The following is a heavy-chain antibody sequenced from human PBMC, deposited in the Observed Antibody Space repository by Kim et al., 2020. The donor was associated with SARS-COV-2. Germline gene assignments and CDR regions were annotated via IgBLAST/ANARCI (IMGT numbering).Heavy chain of an antibody. V-gene: IGHV3-33*01. CDR2: IWYDGSNK. Sequence: GGSLRLSCAASGFTFSSYGMHWVRQAPGKGLEWVAVIWYDGSNKYYADSVKGRFTISRDNSKNTLYLQMNSLRAEDTAVYYCARDLRRYYYGSGSYLVDYWGQGTLVTVSS. J-gene: IGHJ4*02. D-gene: IGHD3-10*01. CDR3: ARDLRRYYYGSGSYLVDY. CDR1: GFTFSSYG.